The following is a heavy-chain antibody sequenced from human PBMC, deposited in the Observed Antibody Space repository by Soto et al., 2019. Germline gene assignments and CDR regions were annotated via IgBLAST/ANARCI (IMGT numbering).Heavy chain of an antibody. CDR3: TKAVAAVDY. J-gene: IGHJ4*02. Sequence: VQLLESGGGLVQFGGSLRLSCAASGFTFSSHAMSWVRQAPGKGLEWVSGISGGGGTTYYADSVKGRFTISRDTSKNTLYLQMNSLRVEDTAVYYCTKAVAAVDYWGQGTLVTVSS. V-gene: IGHV3-23*01. CDR1: GFTFSSHA. D-gene: IGHD6-19*01. CDR2: ISGGGGTT.